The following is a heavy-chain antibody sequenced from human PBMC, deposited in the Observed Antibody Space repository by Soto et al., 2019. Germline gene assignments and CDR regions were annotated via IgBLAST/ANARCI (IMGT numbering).Heavy chain of an antibody. V-gene: IGHV4-31*03. Sequence: QVQLQESGPGLVKPSQTLSLTCTVSGGSISSGGYYWSWIRLHPGKGLEWLGYIYYSGSTYYNPSLKSRVTISVDTSKNQFSLKLSSVTAADTAVYYCARSNEIVVVHRVGIAFDIWGQGTMVTVSS. D-gene: IGHD3-22*01. CDR2: IYYSGST. CDR1: GGSISSGGYY. CDR3: ARSNEIVVVHRVGIAFDI. J-gene: IGHJ3*02.